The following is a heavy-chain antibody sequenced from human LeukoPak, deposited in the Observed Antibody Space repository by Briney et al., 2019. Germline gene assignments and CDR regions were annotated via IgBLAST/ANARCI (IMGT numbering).Heavy chain of an antibody. CDR3: AKAVSGVHRAAEY. D-gene: IGHD6-19*01. CDR1: GFTFSSYA. CDR2: ISYDGSNK. Sequence: GGSLRLSCAASGFTFSSYAMHWVRQAPGKGLEWVAVISYDGSNKYYADSVKGRFTISRDKSKNTLYLQMNSLRAEDTAVYYCAKAVSGVHRAAEYWGRGTLVTVSS. V-gene: IGHV3-30-3*01. J-gene: IGHJ4*02.